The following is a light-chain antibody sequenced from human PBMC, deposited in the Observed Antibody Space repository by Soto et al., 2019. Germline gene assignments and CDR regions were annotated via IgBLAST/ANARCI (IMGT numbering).Light chain of an antibody. V-gene: IGKV3-15*01. J-gene: IGKJ1*01. CDR2: GAS. Sequence: EIVMTQFPATLFVSPGERATLSCRASQSVSSSLAWYQQKPGQAPSLLIYGASTRATGVPARFSGSGSGTEFTLTISSLQSEDFAVYYCQQYNNWPRKFGQGTKVDIK. CDR3: QQYNNWPRK. CDR1: QSVSSS.